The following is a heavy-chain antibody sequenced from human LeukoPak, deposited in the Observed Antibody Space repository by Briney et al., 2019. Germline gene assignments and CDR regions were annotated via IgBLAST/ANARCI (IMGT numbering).Heavy chain of an antibody. CDR1: GYTFSSYG. D-gene: IGHD4-23*01. V-gene: IGHV1-18*01. CDR3: ARDWDYGGKSGYNWFDP. J-gene: IGHJ5*02. Sequence: VSVKVSCKASGYTFSSYGISWVRQVPGQGLEWMGWISAYNGNTNHAQKFQGRVTMTTDTSTTTAYMELRSLRSDDTAVYYCARDWDYGGKSGYNWFDPWGQGTLVTVSS. CDR2: ISAYNGNT.